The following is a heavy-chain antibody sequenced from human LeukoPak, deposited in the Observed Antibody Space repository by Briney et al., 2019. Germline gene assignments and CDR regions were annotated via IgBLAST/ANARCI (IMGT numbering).Heavy chain of an antibody. V-gene: IGHV4-59*08. D-gene: IGHD5-12*01. CDR1: NGSITNDY. Sequence: ASETLSLTCTVSNGSITNDYWSWIRQSPGKGLEWIAYIYYTGSTNYNPSLKSRVTISVDTPKNQLSLKMNSVTAADTAVYYSARHESIVPTIKDWGQGTLVTVSS. CDR3: ARHESIVPTIKD. J-gene: IGHJ4*02. CDR2: IYYTGST.